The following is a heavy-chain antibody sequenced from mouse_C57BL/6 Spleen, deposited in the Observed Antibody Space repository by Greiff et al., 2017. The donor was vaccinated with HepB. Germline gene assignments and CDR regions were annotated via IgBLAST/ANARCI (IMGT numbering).Heavy chain of an antibody. CDR1: GFTFSNYW. J-gene: IGHJ3*01. CDR2: IRLKSDNYAT. D-gene: IGHD2-2*01. V-gene: IGHV6-3*01. Sequence: EVQLVESGGGLVQPGGSMKLSCVASGFTFSNYWMNWVRQSPEKGLEWVAQIRLKSDNYATHYAESVKGRFTISRDDSKSSVYLQMNNLRAEDTGIYYCTYGYVPFAYWGQGTLVTVSA. CDR3: TYGYVPFAY.